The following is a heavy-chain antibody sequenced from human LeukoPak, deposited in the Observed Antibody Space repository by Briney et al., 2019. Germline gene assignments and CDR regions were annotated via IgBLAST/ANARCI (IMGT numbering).Heavy chain of an antibody. CDR1: GYTFTSYD. CDR3: ARGSDIVVVGSFDAFDI. CDR2: MNPNSGNT. J-gene: IGHJ3*02. V-gene: IGHV1-8*01. D-gene: IGHD2-15*01. Sequence: VASVKVSCKAAGYTFTSYDINWVRQATGQGLEWMGWMNPNSGNTGYAQKFRGRVTMTRNTSISTAYMELSSLRAEDTAVYYCARGSDIVVVGSFDAFDIWGQGTMVTVSS.